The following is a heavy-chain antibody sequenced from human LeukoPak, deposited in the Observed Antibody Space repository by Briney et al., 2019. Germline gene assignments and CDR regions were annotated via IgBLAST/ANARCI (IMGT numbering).Heavy chain of an antibody. Sequence: GSLRLSCAASGFTFSSYSMNWVRQAPGKGLEWVSYISSSSSTIYYADSVKGRFTISRDNAKNSLYLQMNSLRAEDTAVYYCARDDGFDYWGQGTLVTVSS. J-gene: IGHJ4*02. CDR3: ARDDGFDY. CDR1: GFTFSSYS. CDR2: ISSSSSTI. V-gene: IGHV3-48*01.